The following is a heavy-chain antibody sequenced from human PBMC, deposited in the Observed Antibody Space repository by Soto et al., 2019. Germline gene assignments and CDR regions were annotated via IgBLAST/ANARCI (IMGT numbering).Heavy chain of an antibody. D-gene: IGHD6-13*01. Sequence: LRLSCSASGFNFSRYWTHWVRQVPGRGLVWVSHINGDGSSTSYVDSVKGRFTVSRDNAKNTLYLQMNSLRAEDTAVYYCARDSVGSSWPPPFDYWGRGTLVTVSS. CDR1: GFNFSRYW. J-gene: IGHJ4*02. V-gene: IGHV3-74*01. CDR2: INGDGSST. CDR3: ARDSVGSSWPPPFDY.